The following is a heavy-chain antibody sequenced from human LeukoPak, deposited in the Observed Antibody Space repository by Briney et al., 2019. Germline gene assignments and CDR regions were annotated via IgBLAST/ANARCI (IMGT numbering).Heavy chain of an antibody. CDR2: IYPGDSDT. V-gene: IGHV5-51*01. Sequence: GESLKISCKGSGYIFTNYWIGWVRQMPGKGLDWMGIIYPGDSDTRYSPSFQGQVIISADKSISTAYLQWSSLKASDTAMYYCARACSGGMLDAFDIWGQGTMVTVSS. D-gene: IGHD2-15*01. CDR3: ARACSGGMLDAFDI. J-gene: IGHJ3*02. CDR1: GYIFTNYW.